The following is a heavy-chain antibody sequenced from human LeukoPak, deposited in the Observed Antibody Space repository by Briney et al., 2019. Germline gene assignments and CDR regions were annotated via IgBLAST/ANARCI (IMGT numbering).Heavy chain of an antibody. J-gene: IGHJ1*01. CDR1: GFTFSSYG. CDR2: IRYDGSNK. Sequence: PGGSLRLSCAASGFTFSSYGMHWVRQAPGKGLEWVAFIRYDGSNKYYADSVKGRFTISRDNSKNTLYLQMNSLRAEDTAVYYCAKDPNFGVVIAYAEYFQHWGQGTLVTVSS. CDR3: AKDPNFGVVIAYAEYFQH. D-gene: IGHD3-3*01. V-gene: IGHV3-30*02.